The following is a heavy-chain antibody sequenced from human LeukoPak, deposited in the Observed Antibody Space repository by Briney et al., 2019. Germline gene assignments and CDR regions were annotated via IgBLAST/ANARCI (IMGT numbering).Heavy chain of an antibody. J-gene: IGHJ4*02. CDR3: AKDVRDIVVLIDTYMY. CDR2: ISGGGGRT. V-gene: IGHV3-23*01. Sequence: GGSLRLSCAASGFMFSSNWMSWVRLAPGKGLEWVSVISGGGGRTYYGDSVKGRFTISRDNSKNTVYLQTNSLRAEDTAVYYCAKDVRDIVVLIDTYMYWGQGTLVTVSS. CDR1: GFMFSSNW. D-gene: IGHD2-21*01.